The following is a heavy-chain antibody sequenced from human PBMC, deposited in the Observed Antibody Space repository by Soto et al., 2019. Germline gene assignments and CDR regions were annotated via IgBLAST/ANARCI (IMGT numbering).Heavy chain of an antibody. CDR3: ARDRGGSYYTAFDI. V-gene: IGHV3-53*02. Sequence: EVQLVETGGGLIQPGGSLRLSCAASGFTVSSNYMSWVRQAPGKGLEWVSVIYSGGSTYYADSVKGRFTISRDNSKNTLYLQMNSLRAEDTAVYYCARDRGGSYYTAFDIWGQGTMVTVSS. CDR2: IYSGGST. CDR1: GFTVSSNY. J-gene: IGHJ3*02. D-gene: IGHD1-26*01.